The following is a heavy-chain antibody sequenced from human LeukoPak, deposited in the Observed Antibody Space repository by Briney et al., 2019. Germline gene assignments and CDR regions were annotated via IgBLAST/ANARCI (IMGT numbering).Heavy chain of an antibody. D-gene: IGHD6-19*01. CDR3: AKGERKWLARQPDY. CDR2: ISGSGGST. J-gene: IGHJ4*02. V-gene: IGHV3-23*01. CDR1: GFTFSSYA. Sequence: GGSLRLSCAASGFTFSSYAMTWVRQAPGKGLEWVSSISGSGGSTYYADSVKGRFTISRDNAKNSLYLQMNSLRPEDTAFYYCAKGERKWLARQPDYWGQGTLVIVSS.